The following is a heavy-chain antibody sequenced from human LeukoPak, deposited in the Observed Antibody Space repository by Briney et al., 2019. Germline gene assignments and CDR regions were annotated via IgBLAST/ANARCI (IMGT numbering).Heavy chain of an antibody. D-gene: IGHD3-22*01. CDR1: GGSISSSSYY. J-gene: IGHJ4*02. Sequence: SETLSLTCTVAGGSISSSSYYWGCIRQPPGKGLECIGSIYYSGSTYYNPSLKSRVTISVDTSKNQFSLKLSSVTAADTAVYYCARPAKPYYYDSSGPARDYWGQGTLVTVSS. CDR2: IYYSGST. V-gene: IGHV4-39*01. CDR3: ARPAKPYYYDSSGPARDY.